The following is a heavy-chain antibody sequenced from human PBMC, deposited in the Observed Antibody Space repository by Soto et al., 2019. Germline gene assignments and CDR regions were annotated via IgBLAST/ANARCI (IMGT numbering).Heavy chain of an antibody. V-gene: IGHV1-18*04. J-gene: IGHJ6*02. CDR3: ARGLGTNGLDV. CDR2: ISTYNGNT. Sequence: QVQLLQSGAEVMKPGASVKVSCKASGYRFTTYGITWVRLAPGQGLECLGGISTYNGNTDYAQNLQDRVTMTTETSTSTAYMEVTSLTSDDTAVYYCARGLGTNGLDVWGQVTTVTVSS. D-gene: IGHD7-27*01. CDR1: GYRFTTYG.